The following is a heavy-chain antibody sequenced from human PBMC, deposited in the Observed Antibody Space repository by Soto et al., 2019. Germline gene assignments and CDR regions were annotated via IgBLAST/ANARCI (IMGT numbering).Heavy chain of an antibody. D-gene: IGHD3-16*01. Sequence: QVHLVESGGGVVQPGRSLRLSCEVSGFTFDDYGMNWVRQAPGKGLEWVASIWYDGTKSHYGESVEGRFSIARDNSKDTLYLQMSSLRAEDTAVYYCGRTNDAYGGAFDFWGRGTTVTVSA. V-gene: IGHV3-33*01. CDR3: GRTNDAYGGAFDF. J-gene: IGHJ3*01. CDR1: GFTFDDYG. CDR2: IWYDGTKS.